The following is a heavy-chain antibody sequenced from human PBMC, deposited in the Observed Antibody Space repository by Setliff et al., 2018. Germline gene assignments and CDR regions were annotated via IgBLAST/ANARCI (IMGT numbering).Heavy chain of an antibody. V-gene: IGHV4-34*01. Sequence: PSETLSLTCAAYGGTFSDYYWTWIRQPPGKGLEWIGEINHRGSTNYNPSLKSRATISIDTSKDQFSLKLISMSAADTAVYFCARGSGSYWENWFDPWGQGTLVTVSS. CDR2: INHRGST. J-gene: IGHJ5*02. CDR1: GGTFSDYY. CDR3: ARGSGSYWENWFDP. D-gene: IGHD1-26*01.